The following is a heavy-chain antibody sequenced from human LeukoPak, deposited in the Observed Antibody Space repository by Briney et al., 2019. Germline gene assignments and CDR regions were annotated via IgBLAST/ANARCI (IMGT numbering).Heavy chain of an antibody. Sequence: GLEWIGEINHSGSTNYTPSLKSRVTISVDTSKNQFSLKLSSVTAADTAVYYCARGTATGAFDYWGQGTLVTVSS. V-gene: IGHV4-34*01. D-gene: IGHD5-18*01. J-gene: IGHJ4*02. CDR3: ARGTATGAFDY. CDR2: INHSGST.